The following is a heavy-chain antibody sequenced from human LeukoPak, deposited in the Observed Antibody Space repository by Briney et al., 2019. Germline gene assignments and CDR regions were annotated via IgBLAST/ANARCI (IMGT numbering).Heavy chain of an antibody. J-gene: IGHJ4*02. CDR1: GYTFTSYY. CDR2: INPSGGST. V-gene: IGHV1-46*01. CDR3: ARAIIAVAGFDY. Sequence: ASVKVSCKASGYTFTSYYMHRVRQAPGQGLEWMGIINPSGGSTSYAQKFQGRVTMTRDTSTSTVYMELSSLRSEDTAVYYCARAIIAVAGFDYWGQGTLVTVSS. D-gene: IGHD6-19*01.